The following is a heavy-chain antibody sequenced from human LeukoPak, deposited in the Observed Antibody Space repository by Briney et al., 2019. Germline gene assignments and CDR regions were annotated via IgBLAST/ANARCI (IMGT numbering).Heavy chain of an antibody. CDR2: IRSKAYGGTT. J-gene: IGHJ4*02. D-gene: IGHD3-16*01. V-gene: IGHV3-49*04. Sequence: PGRSLRLSCTASGFTFGDYAMSWVRQAPGKGLEWVGSIRSKAYGGTTEYAASVKGRFTISRDDSKSIAYLQMNSLKTEDTAVYYCTRGGGRADYWGQGTLVTVSS. CDR1: GFTFGDYA. CDR3: TRGGGRADY.